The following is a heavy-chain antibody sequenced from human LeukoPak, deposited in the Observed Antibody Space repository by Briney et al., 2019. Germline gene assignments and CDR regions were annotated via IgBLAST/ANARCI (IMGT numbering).Heavy chain of an antibody. D-gene: IGHD3-22*01. CDR2: IYYSGST. Sequence: SETLPLTCTVSDGSIRNYYWSWIRQPPGKGLEWIGYIYYSGSTNYNPSLKSRVTISVDTSKNQFSLKLSSVTAADTAVYYCARRTRTYYYDSSGYYYFNDMGGWFDPWGQGTLVTVSS. V-gene: IGHV4-59*08. CDR3: ARRTRTYYYDSSGYYYFNDMGGWFDP. CDR1: DGSIRNYY. J-gene: IGHJ5*02.